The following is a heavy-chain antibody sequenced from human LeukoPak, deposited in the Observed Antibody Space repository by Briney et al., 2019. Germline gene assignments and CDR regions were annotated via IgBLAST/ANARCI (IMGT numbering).Heavy chain of an antibody. CDR3: ARGHYYYDSSGYSKRYLHHSPFDI. D-gene: IGHD3-22*01. CDR2: INTNTGNP. CDR1: GYTFTSYA. J-gene: IGHJ3*02. Sequence: ASVKVSCKASGYTFTSYAMNWVRQAPGQGLEWMGWINTNTGNPTYAQGFTGRFVFSLDTSVSTAYLQISSLKAEDTAVYYCARGHYYYDSSGYSKRYLHHSPFDIWGQGTMVTVSS. V-gene: IGHV7-4-1*02.